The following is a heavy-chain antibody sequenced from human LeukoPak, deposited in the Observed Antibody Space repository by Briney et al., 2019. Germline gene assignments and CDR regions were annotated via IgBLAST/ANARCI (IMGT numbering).Heavy chain of an antibody. CDR3: AREILGGFNPGAY. D-gene: IGHD1-14*01. V-gene: IGHV4-4*02. CDR2: IHRSGSP. J-gene: IGHJ4*02. CDR1: GFTVSSNY. Sequence: GSLRLSCAASGFTVSSNYMSWVRQAPGKGLEWIGEIHRSGSPNYNPSLQSRVTISIDRSRNQIVLELSSVTAADTAVYYCAREILGGFNPGAYWGQGTLVTVSS.